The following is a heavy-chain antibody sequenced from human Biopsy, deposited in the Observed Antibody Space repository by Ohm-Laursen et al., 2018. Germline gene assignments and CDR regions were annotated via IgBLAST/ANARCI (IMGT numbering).Heavy chain of an antibody. J-gene: IGHJ5*02. CDR1: GFPFSDYY. CDR2: ISDGGTTS. D-gene: IGHD3-3*01. V-gene: IGHV3-11*01. Sequence: SLRLSCAASGFPFSDYYMRWIRQAPGKGLDWVSYISDGGTTSYYADSVKGRFTISRDNSKNTLYLQMNSVRADDTAIYYCAKGGSITIFGVVINNCFDPWGQGTRVTVSS. CDR3: AKGGSITIFGVVINNCFDP.